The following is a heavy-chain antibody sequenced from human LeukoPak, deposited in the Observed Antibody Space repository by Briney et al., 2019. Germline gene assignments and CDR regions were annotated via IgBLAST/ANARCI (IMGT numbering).Heavy chain of an antibody. CDR1: GFTFSSYA. D-gene: IGHD3-10*01. J-gene: IGHJ4*02. V-gene: IGHV3-7*01. Sequence: PGGSLRLSCAASGFTFSSYAMSWVRQAPGKGLEWVANIKQDGSEKYYVDSVKGRFTISRDNAKNSLYLQMNSLRAEDTAVYYCASVWFGEFDYWGQGTLVTVST. CDR2: IKQDGSEK. CDR3: ASVWFGEFDY.